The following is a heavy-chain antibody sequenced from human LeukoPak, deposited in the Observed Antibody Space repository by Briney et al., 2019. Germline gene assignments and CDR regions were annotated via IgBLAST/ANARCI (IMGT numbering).Heavy chain of an antibody. CDR1: GFPFSSHE. D-gene: IGHD5-24*01. CDR2: TSSSSSYI. CDR3: ARDLGEMATIGFDY. J-gene: IGHJ4*02. V-gene: IGHV3-21*01. Sequence: GGSLRLSCSASGFPFSSHEMNWVRQAPGKGLGWVSSTSSSSSYIYYADSVKGRFTISRDNAKNSLYLQMNSLRAEDTAVYYCARDLGEMATIGFDYWGQGTLVTVSS.